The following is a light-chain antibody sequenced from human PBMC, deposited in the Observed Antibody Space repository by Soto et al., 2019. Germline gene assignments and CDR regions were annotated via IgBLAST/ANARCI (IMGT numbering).Light chain of an antibody. J-gene: IGKJ1*01. CDR1: RSLLHSNGHNY. CDR2: LNS. V-gene: IGKV2-28*01. CDR3: MHALETPWT. Sequence: EIVMTQSPLSLHVTPGEPASISCRSSRSLLHSNGHNYVDWYVQKPGQSPQLLIYLNSIRASGVPDRFSGGGSVTDFTLRISRVEADDAGVYYCMHALETPWTFGQGTRVEIK.